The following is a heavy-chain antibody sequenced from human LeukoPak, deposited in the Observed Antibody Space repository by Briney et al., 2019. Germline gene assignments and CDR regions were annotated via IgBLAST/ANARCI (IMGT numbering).Heavy chain of an antibody. J-gene: IGHJ3*02. V-gene: IGHV4-31*03. Sequence: PSETLSLTCTVSGGSISSGGYYWSWIRQHPGKGLEWIGYIYYSGSTYYNPSLKSRVTISVDTSKNQFSLKLSSVTAADTAVYYCARDRAQWLAFDIWGQGTMVTVSS. CDR3: ARDRAQWLAFDI. D-gene: IGHD6-19*01. CDR2: IYYSGST. CDR1: GGSISSGGYY.